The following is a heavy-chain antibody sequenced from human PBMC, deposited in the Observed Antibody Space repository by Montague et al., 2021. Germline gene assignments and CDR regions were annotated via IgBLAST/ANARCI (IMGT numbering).Heavy chain of an antibody. J-gene: IGHJ4*02. CDR3: DASDF. Sequence: SLRLSCAASGFTFNAFVMSWARQAPGKGLEWVSTITATGGRTFHADSVRGRFTISRDNSKNMLYLEMNSLRAEDTATYYCDASDFWGQGVLVTVSS. CDR1: GFTFNAFV. CDR2: ITATGGRT. V-gene: IGHV3-23*01.